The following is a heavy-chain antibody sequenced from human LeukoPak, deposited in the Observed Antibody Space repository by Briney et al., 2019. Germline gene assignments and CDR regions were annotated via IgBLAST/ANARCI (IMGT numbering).Heavy chain of an antibody. D-gene: IGHD3-10*01. CDR3: ARILLWFGELLGVKAFDI. J-gene: IGHJ3*02. CDR2: IYSGDST. V-gene: IGHV3-66*02. CDR1: GFTVSSNY. Sequence: PGGSLRLSCAASGFTVSSNYMSWVRQAPGKGLEWVSVIYSGDSTYYADSVKGRFTISRDNSKNTLYLQMNSLRAEDTAVYYCARILLWFGELLGVKAFDIWGQGTMVTVSS.